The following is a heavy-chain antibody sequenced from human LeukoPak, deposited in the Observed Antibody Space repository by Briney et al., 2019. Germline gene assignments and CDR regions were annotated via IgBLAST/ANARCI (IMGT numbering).Heavy chain of an antibody. D-gene: IGHD5-18*01. CDR1: GGSISSGSYY. J-gene: IGHJ4*02. CDR3: ARRGQLWSFDY. Sequence: PSETLSLTCTVSGGSISSGSYYWSWIRQPAGKGLEWIGRIYTSGSTNYNPSLKSRVTISVDTSKNQFSLKLSSVTAADTAVYYCARRGQLWSFDYWGQGTLVTVSS. V-gene: IGHV4-61*02. CDR2: IYTSGST.